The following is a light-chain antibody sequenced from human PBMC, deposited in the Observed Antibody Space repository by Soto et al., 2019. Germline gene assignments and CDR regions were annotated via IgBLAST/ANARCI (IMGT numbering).Light chain of an antibody. V-gene: IGLV1-47*01. CDR3: ASWDGSLSGFWV. CDR1: SSNIGTNY. J-gene: IGLJ3*02. CDR2: RNN. Sequence: QSVLTQPPSASGTPGQRVTISCFGSSSNIGTNYVYWYQQLPGTAPKLLIYRNNQRPSGVPDRFSGSKSGTSASLAISGLRSEDEADYYCASWDGSLSGFWVFGGGTKLTVL.